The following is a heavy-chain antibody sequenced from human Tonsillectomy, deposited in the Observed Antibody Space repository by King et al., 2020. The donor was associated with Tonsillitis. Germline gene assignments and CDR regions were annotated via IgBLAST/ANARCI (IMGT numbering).Heavy chain of an antibody. Sequence: VQLVESGGGVVQPGRSLRLSCAASGFTFSSYAMHWVRQAPGKGLEWVAVISYDGSNKYYADSVKGRFTISRDNSKNTLYLQMNSLRAEDTAVYYCASEGGGDGYPGPFQHWGQGTLVTVSS. V-gene: IGHV3-30-3*01. CDR3: ASEGGGDGYPGPFQH. CDR2: ISYDGSNK. CDR1: GFTFSSYA. D-gene: IGHD5-24*01. J-gene: IGHJ1*01.